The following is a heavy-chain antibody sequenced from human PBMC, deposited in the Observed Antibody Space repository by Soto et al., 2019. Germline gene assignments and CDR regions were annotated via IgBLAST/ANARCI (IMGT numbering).Heavy chain of an antibody. J-gene: IGHJ4*02. CDR3: ATDNFDY. D-gene: IGHD2-15*01. CDR1: GGSISSSGYY. V-gene: IGHV4-39*02. CDR2: IYYTGTT. Sequence: QVQLQESGPGLVKPSETLSLTCTVSGGSISSSGYYWGWIRQPPGKGLEWIGSIYYTGTTYYSPSLKSRATISVDTSKNHFSLKLSSVTAADTAVYYCATDNFDYWGQGTLVTVSS.